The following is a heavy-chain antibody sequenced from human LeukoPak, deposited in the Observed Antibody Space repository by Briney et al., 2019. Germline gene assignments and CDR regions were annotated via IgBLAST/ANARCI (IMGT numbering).Heavy chain of an antibody. CDR2: IWYDGSNK. Sequence: GGSLRLSCAASGFTFSSYWMHWVRQAPGKGLEWVAVIWYDGSNKYYADSVKGRFSISRDNSKNTLYLQMNSLRAEDTAVYYCARWVGAAGFDYWGQGTLVTVSS. CDR3: ARWVGAAGFDY. V-gene: IGHV3-33*08. J-gene: IGHJ4*02. D-gene: IGHD2-15*01. CDR1: GFTFSSYW.